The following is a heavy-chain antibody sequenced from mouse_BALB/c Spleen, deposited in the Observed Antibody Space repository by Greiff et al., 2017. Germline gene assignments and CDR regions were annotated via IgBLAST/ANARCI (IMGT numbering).Heavy chain of an antibody. CDR2: ISSGGST. CDR1: GFTFSSYA. CDR3: ARSIYYYGSSLFDY. D-gene: IGHD1-1*01. J-gene: IGHJ2*01. Sequence: EVKLMESGGGLVKPGGSLKLSCAASGFTFSSYAMSWVRQTPEKRLEWVASISSGGSTYYPDSVKGRFTISRDNARNILYLQMSSLRSEDTAMYYCARSIYYYGSSLFDYWGQGTTLTVSS. V-gene: IGHV5-6-5*01.